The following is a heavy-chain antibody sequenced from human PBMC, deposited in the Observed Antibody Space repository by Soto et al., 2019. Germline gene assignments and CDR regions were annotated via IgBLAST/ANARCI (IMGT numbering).Heavy chain of an antibody. CDR1: GGTFSSYA. D-gene: IGHD3-3*01. J-gene: IGHJ4*02. CDR3: ASPPPNPPLRGFWSGYITEFNFDY. V-gene: IGHV1-69*01. CDR2: IIPIFGTA. Sequence: QVQLVQSGAEVKKPGSSVKVSCKASGGTFSSYAISWVRQAPGQGLEWMGGIIPIFGTANYAQKFQGRVTITADESTSTAYMELSSLRSEDTAVYYCASPPPNPPLRGFWSGYITEFNFDYWGQGTLVTVSS.